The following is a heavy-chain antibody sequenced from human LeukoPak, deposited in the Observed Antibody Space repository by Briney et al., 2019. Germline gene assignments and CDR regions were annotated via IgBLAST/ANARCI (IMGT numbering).Heavy chain of an antibody. CDR3: AKGPDYSNYDWFDP. D-gene: IGHD4-11*01. J-gene: IGHJ5*02. CDR1: GFTFSSYA. CDR2: ISGSGTST. V-gene: IGHV3-23*01. Sequence: GGSLRLSCAASGFTFSSYAMSWVRQAPGKGLEWVSAISGSGTSTYYADSVKGRFTISRDNSKNTLYLQMSSLRAADTAVCYCAKGPDYSNYDWFDPWGQGTLVTVSS.